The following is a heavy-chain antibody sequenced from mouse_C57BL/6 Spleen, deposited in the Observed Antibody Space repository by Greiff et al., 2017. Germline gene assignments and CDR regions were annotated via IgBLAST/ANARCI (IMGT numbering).Heavy chain of an antibody. Sequence: QVQLQQSGAELVRPGTSVKVSCKASGYAFTNYLMEWVKQRPGQGLEWIGAINPGSGGTNYNEKFKGKATLTADKSSSTAYMQLSSLTSEDSAVYFSARNDYGWYFDGWGTGTTVTVSS. V-gene: IGHV1-54*01. CDR1: GYAFTNYL. J-gene: IGHJ1*03. CDR2: INPGSGGT. D-gene: IGHD2-4*01. CDR3: ARNDYGWYFDG.